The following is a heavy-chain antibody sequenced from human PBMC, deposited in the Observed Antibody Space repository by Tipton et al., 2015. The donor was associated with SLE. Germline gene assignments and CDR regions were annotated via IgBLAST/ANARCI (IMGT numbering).Heavy chain of an antibody. CDR3: AREDGAVTDRGHFAK. CDR1: GDSMRSSMTTYY. D-gene: IGHD2-8*02. J-gene: IGHJ4*02. V-gene: IGHV4-61*02. Sequence: TLSLTCTVSGDSMRSSMTTYYWSWIRQTAGKGPEWMGRIFVSGSTNYNPSLKSRVTISVDTSKNQFSLSLTSVTAADTAVYYCAREDGAVTDRGHFAKWGQGTLVTVSS. CDR2: IFVSGST.